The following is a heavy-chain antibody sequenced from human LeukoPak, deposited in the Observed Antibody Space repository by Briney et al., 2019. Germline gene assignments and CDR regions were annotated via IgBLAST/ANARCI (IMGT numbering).Heavy chain of an antibody. CDR1: GFTVSSNY. CDR3: ASSDKGYYYGMDV. CDR2: IYSGGST. V-gene: IGHV3-66*01. Sequence: GGSLRLSCAASGFTVSSNYMSWVRQAPGKGLEWVSLIYSGGSTYYADSVKGRFTISRDNSKNTLYLQMNSLRAEDTAVYYCASSDKGYYYGMDVWGQGTTVTVSS. D-gene: IGHD2-21*01. J-gene: IGHJ6*02.